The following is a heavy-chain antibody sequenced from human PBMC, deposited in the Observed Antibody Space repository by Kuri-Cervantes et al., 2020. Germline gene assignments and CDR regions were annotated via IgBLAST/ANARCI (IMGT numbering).Heavy chain of an antibody. J-gene: IGHJ6*03. Sequence: SETLSLTCAVYGGSLSGYYWSWIRQPPGKGLEWIGEINHSGSTNYNPSLKSRVTISVDTSKNQFSLKLRSVTAADTAVYYCARESGNYYMDVWGKGTTVTVSS. CDR2: INHSGST. CDR3: ARESGNYYMDV. V-gene: IGHV4-34*01. D-gene: IGHD3-10*01. CDR1: GGSLSGYY.